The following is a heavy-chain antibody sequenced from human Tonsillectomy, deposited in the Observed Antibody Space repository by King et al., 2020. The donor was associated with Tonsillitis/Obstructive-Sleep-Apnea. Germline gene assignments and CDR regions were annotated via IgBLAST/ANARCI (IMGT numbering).Heavy chain of an antibody. CDR2: IYSAGDT. CDR3: ARGSGTFEDVHFDY. Sequence: VQLVESGGTLVQPGGSLRLLCAASGFSVSKNYISWVRPAPGKGLEWVSIIYSAGDTYYANSVKGRFTFSRDTSENTLFLQMNSLGPDDTGIYYCARGSGTFEDVHFDYWGQGTLVTVSS. J-gene: IGHJ4*02. V-gene: IGHV3-53*01. D-gene: IGHD1-26*01. CDR1: GFSVSKNY.